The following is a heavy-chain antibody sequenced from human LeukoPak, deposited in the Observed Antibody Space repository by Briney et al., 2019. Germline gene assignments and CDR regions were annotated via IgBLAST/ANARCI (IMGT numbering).Heavy chain of an antibody. CDR3: ARDRPLSPYYFDY. D-gene: IGHD3-16*01. CDR1: GLTFSSYS. J-gene: IGHJ4*02. CDR2: ISSSSSYI. V-gene: IGHV3-21*01. Sequence: GGPLRLSCAASGLTFSSYSMNGVGQAPGKGLEGFSSISSSSSYIYYADSVKGRFTISSDNAKNSLYLQMNSLRAEDTAVYYCARDRPLSPYYFDYWGQGTLVTVSS.